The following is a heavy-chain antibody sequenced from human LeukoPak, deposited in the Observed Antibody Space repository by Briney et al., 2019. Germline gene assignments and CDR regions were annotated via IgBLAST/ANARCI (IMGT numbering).Heavy chain of an antibody. CDR2: IYTSGST. Sequence: PSETLSLTCAVYGGSFSGYYWSWIRQPAGKGLEWIGRIYTSGSTNYNPSLKSRVTMSVDTSKNQFSLKLSSVTAADTAVYYCARYNSGSYPGFDYWGQGTLVTVSS. CDR3: ARYNSGSYPGFDY. V-gene: IGHV4-59*10. J-gene: IGHJ4*02. D-gene: IGHD1-26*01. CDR1: GGSFSGYY.